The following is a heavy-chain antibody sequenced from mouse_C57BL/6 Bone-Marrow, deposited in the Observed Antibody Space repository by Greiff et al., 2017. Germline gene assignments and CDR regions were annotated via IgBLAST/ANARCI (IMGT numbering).Heavy chain of an antibody. Sequence: QVQLQQSGAELARPGASVKLSCTASGYTFTSYGLSWVKQRTGQGLEWIGEIYPRRGNTYYNEKFKGKATLTADKSSSTAYMELRSLTSEDTAGYFCARYYYGYDRYAMDYWGQGTSVTVSS. CDR1: GYTFTSYG. D-gene: IGHD2-2*01. V-gene: IGHV1-81*01. CDR2: IYPRRGNT. J-gene: IGHJ4*01. CDR3: ARYYYGYDRYAMDY.